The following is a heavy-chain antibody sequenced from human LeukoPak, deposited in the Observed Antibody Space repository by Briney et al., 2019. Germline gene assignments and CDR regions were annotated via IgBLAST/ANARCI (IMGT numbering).Heavy chain of an antibody. V-gene: IGHV3-30*03. CDR2: ISYDESNQ. D-gene: IGHD1-26*01. Sequence: PGGSLRLSCAASGFALSSNGMHWVRQAPGKGLEWVAIISYDESNQDYADSVKGRFTISRDNSHNTVHLRMNSLRPEDTAVSYCATDAVGPTGYWGQGTLVAVSS. J-gene: IGHJ4*02. CDR1: GFALSSNG. CDR3: ATDAVGPTGY.